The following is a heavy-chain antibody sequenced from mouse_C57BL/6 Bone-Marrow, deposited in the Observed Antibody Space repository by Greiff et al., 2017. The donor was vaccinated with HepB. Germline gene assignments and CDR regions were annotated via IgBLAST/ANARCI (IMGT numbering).Heavy chain of an antibody. CDR1: GYTFTSYW. D-gene: IGHD2-1*01. J-gene: IGHJ2*01. Sequence: QVQLQQPGAELVMPGASVKLSCKASGYTFTSYWMHWVKQRPGQGLEWIGEIDPSDSYTNYNQKFKGKSTLTVDKSSSTAYMQLSSLTSEDSAVYYCARLYSVVDYWGQGTTLTVSS. CDR2: IDPSDSYT. V-gene: IGHV1-69*01. CDR3: ARLYSVVDY.